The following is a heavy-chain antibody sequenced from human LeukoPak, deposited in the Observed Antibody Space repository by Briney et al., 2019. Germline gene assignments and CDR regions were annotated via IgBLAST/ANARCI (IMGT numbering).Heavy chain of an antibody. CDR1: GFIFSTYT. D-gene: IGHD5-12*01. J-gene: IGHJ4*02. V-gene: IGHV3-64D*06. CDR2: INGDGRTT. CDR3: VGDQVDDTGYLR. Sequence: GGSLRLSCSASGFIFSTYTMYCVRQAPGKGLEYVSVINGDGRTTYYIDSVKGRFTISRDNSRNTLYLQMSSLRADDTAVYYCVGDQVDDTGYLRWGQGTRVTVSA.